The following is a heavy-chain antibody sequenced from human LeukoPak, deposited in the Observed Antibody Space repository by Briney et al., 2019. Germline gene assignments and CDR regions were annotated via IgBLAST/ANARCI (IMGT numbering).Heavy chain of an antibody. CDR2: MHNSGST. D-gene: IGHD3-9*01. J-gene: IGHJ4*02. CDR3: ARHVLTAGSID. V-gene: IGHV4-59*08. CDR1: GGSISSFY. Sequence: PLETLSLTCTISGGSISSFYWSWIRQPPGKGLEWIAYMHNSGSTKYNPSLKSRVTISVDTSKNQFSLKLRSVTAADTASYYCARHVLTAGSIDWGQGTLVTVSS.